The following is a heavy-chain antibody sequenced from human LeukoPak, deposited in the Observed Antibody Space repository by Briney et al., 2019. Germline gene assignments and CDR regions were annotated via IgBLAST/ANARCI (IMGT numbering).Heavy chain of an antibody. Sequence: PSETLSLTCTVSGGSISSYYWSWIRQPPGKGLEWIGYIYYSGSTNYNPSLKSRVTISVDTSKNQFSLKLSSVTAADTAVYYCARGRIAARPYCYYYMDVWGKGTTVTVSS. D-gene: IGHD6-6*01. J-gene: IGHJ6*03. CDR2: IYYSGST. V-gene: IGHV4-59*01. CDR3: ARGRIAARPYCYYYMDV. CDR1: GGSISSYY.